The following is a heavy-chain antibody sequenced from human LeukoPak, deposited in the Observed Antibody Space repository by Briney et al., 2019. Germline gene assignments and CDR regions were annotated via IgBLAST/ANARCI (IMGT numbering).Heavy chain of an antibody. D-gene: IGHD2-8*01. CDR1: GGTFSSYA. Sequence: SVKVSCKASGGTFSSYAISWVRQAPGQGLEWMGGIIPIFGTANYAQKFQGRVTITADKSTSTAYMELSSLRSEDTAVYYCARGEIWPWCMLSHYYYYMDVWGKGTTVTVSS. CDR3: ARGEIWPWCMLSHYYYYMDV. V-gene: IGHV1-69*06. CDR2: IIPIFGTA. J-gene: IGHJ6*03.